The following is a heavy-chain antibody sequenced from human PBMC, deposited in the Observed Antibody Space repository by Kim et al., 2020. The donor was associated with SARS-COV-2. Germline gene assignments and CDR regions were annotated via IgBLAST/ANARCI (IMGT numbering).Heavy chain of an antibody. Sequence: GGSLRLSCAASGFTFSSYGMHWVRQAPGKGLEWVAVIWYDGSNKYYADSVKGRFTISRDNSKNTLYLQMNSLRAEDTAVYYCASPGPYYYDSSGFSSWGQGTLVTVSS. CDR1: GFTFSSYG. CDR2: IWYDGSNK. V-gene: IGHV3-33*08. D-gene: IGHD3-22*01. CDR3: ASPGPYYYDSSGFSS. J-gene: IGHJ4*02.